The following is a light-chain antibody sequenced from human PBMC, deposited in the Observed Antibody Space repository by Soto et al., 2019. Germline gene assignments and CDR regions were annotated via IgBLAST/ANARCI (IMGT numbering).Light chain of an antibody. CDR2: GAS. Sequence: EIVMTQSPATLSVSPGERATLSCRASQSVTSNLAWYQRKPGQAPRLLIYGASSRATGIPDRFSGSGSGTDFTLTISRLEPEDFAVYYCQQYGSSLWTFGQGTKVDIK. J-gene: IGKJ1*01. V-gene: IGKV3-20*01. CDR1: QSVTSN. CDR3: QQYGSSLWT.